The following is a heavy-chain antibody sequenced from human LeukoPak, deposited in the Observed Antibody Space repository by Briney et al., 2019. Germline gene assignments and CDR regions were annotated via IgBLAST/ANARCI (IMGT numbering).Heavy chain of an antibody. J-gene: IGHJ4*02. CDR1: GYTFTGYY. V-gene: IGHV1-2*02. CDR3: ARDRPHSSGYQYDY. D-gene: IGHD3-22*01. CDR2: INPNSGGT. Sequence: GASVKVSCKASGYTFTGYYMHWVRQAPGQGLEWMGWINPNSGGTNYAQKFQARVTMTRDTSISTAYMELSRLRSDDTAVYYCARDRPHSSGYQYDYWGQGTLVTVSS.